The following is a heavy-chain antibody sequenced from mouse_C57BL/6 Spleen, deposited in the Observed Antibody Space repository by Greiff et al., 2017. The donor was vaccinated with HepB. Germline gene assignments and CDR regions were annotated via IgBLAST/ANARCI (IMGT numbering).Heavy chain of an antibody. CDR2: IYPRSGNT. Sequence: VQLQQSGAELARPGASVKLSCKASGYTFTSYGISWVKQRTGQGLEWIGEIYPRSGNTYYNEKFKGKATLTADKSSSPAYMELRSLTSEDSAVYFCARGVYGSSSYYFDYWGQGTTLTVSS. D-gene: IGHD1-1*01. J-gene: IGHJ2*01. V-gene: IGHV1-81*01. CDR1: GYTFTSYG. CDR3: ARGVYGSSSYYFDY.